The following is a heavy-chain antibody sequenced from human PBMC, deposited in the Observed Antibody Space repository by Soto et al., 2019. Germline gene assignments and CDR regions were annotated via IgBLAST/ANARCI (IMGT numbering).Heavy chain of an antibody. Sequence: GGSLRLSCAASGFTFSSYWMSWVRQAQGKGLEWVARINQDGSEKYYVDSVKGRFTISRDNAKNSLYLQMNSLRAEDAAVYYCARDYPGGSYYDYWGQGTLVTV. CDR3: ARDYPGGSYYDY. V-gene: IGHV3-7*03. J-gene: IGHJ4*02. D-gene: IGHD1-26*01. CDR1: GFTFSSYW. CDR2: INQDGSEK.